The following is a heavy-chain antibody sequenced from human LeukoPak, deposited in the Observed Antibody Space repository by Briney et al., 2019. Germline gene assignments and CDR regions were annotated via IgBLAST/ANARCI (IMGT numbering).Heavy chain of an antibody. J-gene: IGHJ4*02. CDR3: AKVFWPLTPDYGDDAFDY. V-gene: IGHV3-30*18. CDR2: ISYDGGNK. Sequence: GGSLRLSCAASGFTFSSYGMHWVRQAPGKGLEWVAVISYDGGNKYYADSVKGRFTISRDNSKNTLYLQMNSLRAEDTAVYYCAKVFWPLTPDYGDDAFDYWGQGTLVTVSS. CDR1: GFTFSSYG. D-gene: IGHD4-17*01.